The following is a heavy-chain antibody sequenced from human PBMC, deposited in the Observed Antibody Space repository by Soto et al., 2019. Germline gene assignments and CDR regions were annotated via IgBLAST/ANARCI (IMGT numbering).Heavy chain of an antibody. Sequence: GASVKVSCKASGSTFRDSTMHWVRQAPRQGLEWMGWINLRSGGTYYAEKFQDRVTMTRDTSITTAYLELNGLSSDDTAMYYCARDLGGYEMYGPEVWGQGTLVTVSS. CDR2: INLRSGGT. D-gene: IGHD5-12*01. CDR1: GSTFRDST. V-gene: IGHV1-2*02. J-gene: IGHJ4*02. CDR3: ARDLGGYEMYGPEV.